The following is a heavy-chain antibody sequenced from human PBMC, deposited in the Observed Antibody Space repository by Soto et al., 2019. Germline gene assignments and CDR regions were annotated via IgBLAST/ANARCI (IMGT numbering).Heavy chain of an antibody. CDR3: AIDCSSSSRSVWHD. D-gene: IGHD2-2*01. CDR2: ISGSGDRT. Sequence: GGSLRLSCAASGFSLSNYAMTWVRQAPGKGLEWVSGISGSGDRTSYADSVKGRFIISRDNSKNTFYLQMNDLRAEDTALYYCAIDCSSSSRSVWHDWGMGTPVTVYS. V-gene: IGHV3-23*01. J-gene: IGHJ4*02. CDR1: GFSLSNYA.